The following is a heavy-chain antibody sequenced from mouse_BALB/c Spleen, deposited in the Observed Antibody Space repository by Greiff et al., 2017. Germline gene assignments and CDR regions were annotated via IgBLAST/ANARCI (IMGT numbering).Heavy chain of an antibody. J-gene: IGHJ1*01. V-gene: IGHV1-66*01. CDR3: ARGYYGDTPWYFDV. CDR2: IFPGSGNT. D-gene: IGHD1-1*01. CDR1: GYSFTSYY. Sequence: VQLQESGPELVKPGASVKISCKASGYSFTSYYIHWVKQRPGQGLEWIGWIFPGSGNTKYNEKFKGKATLTADTSSSTAYMQLSSLTSEDSAVSFCARGYYGDTPWYFDVWGAGTTVTVSS.